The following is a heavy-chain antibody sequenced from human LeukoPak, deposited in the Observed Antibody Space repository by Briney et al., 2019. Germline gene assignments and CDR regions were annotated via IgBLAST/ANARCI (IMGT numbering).Heavy chain of an antibody. CDR2: MNPNSGGT. V-gene: IGHV1-2*02. Sequence: ASVKVSCKASGYTFTDYYIHWVRPAPGQGLEWMAWMNPNSGGTSYAQKFQGRVTMTRDTSISTAYMELSRLRFDDTAVYYCARSAVTTTWYFDYWGQGTLVTVSS. J-gene: IGHJ4*02. CDR3: ARSAVTTTWYFDY. CDR1: GYTFTDYY. D-gene: IGHD4-17*01.